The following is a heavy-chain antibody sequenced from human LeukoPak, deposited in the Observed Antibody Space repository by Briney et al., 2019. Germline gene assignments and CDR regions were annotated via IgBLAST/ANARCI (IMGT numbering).Heavy chain of an antibody. CDR3: ARGDLGSI. J-gene: IGHJ3*02. D-gene: IGHD2-15*01. Sequence: PSETLSLTCAVSGGSISSYYWSWIRQPPGKGLEWIGYIYYSESTNYNPSLKSRVTIPVDTSKNQFSLKLSSVTAADTAVYYCARGDLGSIWGQGTMVTVSS. CDR2: IYYSEST. CDR1: GGSISSYY. V-gene: IGHV4-59*01.